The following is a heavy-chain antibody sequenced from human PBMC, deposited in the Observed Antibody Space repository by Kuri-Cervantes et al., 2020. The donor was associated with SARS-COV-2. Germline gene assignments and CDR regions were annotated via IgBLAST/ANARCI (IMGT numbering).Heavy chain of an antibody. V-gene: IGHV1-2*04. CDR2: INPNSGGT. J-gene: IGHJ3*02. CDR3: ARGAVLRAFDI. CDR1: GGTFSSYT. D-gene: IGHD1-26*01. Sequence: ASVKVSCKASGGTFSSYTISWVRQAPGQGLEWMGGINPNSGGTNYAQKFQGWVTMTRDTSISTAYMELSRLRSDDTAVYYCARGAVLRAFDIWGQGTMVIVSS.